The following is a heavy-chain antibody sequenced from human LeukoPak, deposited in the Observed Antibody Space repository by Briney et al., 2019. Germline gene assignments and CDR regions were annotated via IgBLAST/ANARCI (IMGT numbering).Heavy chain of an antibody. CDR1: GGSISSYY. CDR3: ARDSGTAMVRNWFAP. D-gene: IGHD5-18*01. J-gene: IGHJ5*02. V-gene: IGHV4-4*07. CDR2: IYTSGST. Sequence: PSETLSLTCTGSGGSISSYYWSWIRQPAGKGLEWIGRIYTSGSTNYNPSLKSRVTMSVDTSKNQFSLKLSSVTAADTAVYYCARDSGTAMVRNWFAPWGQGTLVTVSS.